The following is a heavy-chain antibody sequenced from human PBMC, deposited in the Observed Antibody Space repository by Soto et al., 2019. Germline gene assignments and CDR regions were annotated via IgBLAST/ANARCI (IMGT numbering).Heavy chain of an antibody. J-gene: IGHJ4*02. CDR2: IYYIGST. CDR3: AGAYSAYDRAPY. D-gene: IGHD5-12*01. Sequence: SETLSLTCTVSGGSISSYYWSWIRQPPGKGLEWIGYIYYIGSTNYNPSLKSRVTISVDTSKNQFSLKMRSVTAADTAVYYCAGAYSAYDRAPYWGQGTQVTVSS. CDR1: GGSISSYY. V-gene: IGHV4-59*08.